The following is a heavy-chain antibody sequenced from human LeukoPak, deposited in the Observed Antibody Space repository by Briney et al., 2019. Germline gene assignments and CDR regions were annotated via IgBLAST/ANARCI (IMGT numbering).Heavy chain of an antibody. CDR3: ARGRDSIGYLLPYAFDI. D-gene: IGHD3-22*01. Sequence: GGSLRLSCAASVFTFSSYSMNWVRQAPGKGLEWVSSISSSSTYIYYADSVKGRFTISRDNAKNSLYLQLNSLRAEDTAVYYCARGRDSIGYLLPYAFDIWGQGTMVTGSS. CDR2: ISSSSTYI. CDR1: VFTFSSYS. J-gene: IGHJ3*02. V-gene: IGHV3-21*01.